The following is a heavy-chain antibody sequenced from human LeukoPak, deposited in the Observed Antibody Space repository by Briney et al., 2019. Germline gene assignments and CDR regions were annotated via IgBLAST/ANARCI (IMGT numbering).Heavy chain of an antibody. D-gene: IGHD1-1*01. CDR3: ARGFLQLTPYYFDY. J-gene: IGHJ4*02. Sequence: GSLRLSCAASGFDVSINYMNWNRQSPEKGLEWVSIIHNDGSTYYADSVKGRFTVSRDNSKNTVSLQMDSLRVDDTGIYYCARGFLQLTPYYFDYWGQGALVTVSS. V-gene: IGHV3-66*01. CDR2: IHNDGST. CDR1: GFDVSINY.